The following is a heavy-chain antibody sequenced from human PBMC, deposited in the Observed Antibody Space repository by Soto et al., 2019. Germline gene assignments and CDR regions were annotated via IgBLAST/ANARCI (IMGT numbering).Heavy chain of an antibody. J-gene: IGHJ4*02. Sequence: GESLKISCAASGFTFSSYAMHWVRQAPGKGLEWVAVISYDGSNKYYADSVKGRFTISRDNSKNTLYLQMNSLRAEDTAVYYCARVRTTGDFDYWGQGTLVTVSS. CDR3: ARVRTTGDFDY. D-gene: IGHD7-27*01. CDR1: GFTFSSYA. CDR2: ISYDGSNK. V-gene: IGHV3-30-3*01.